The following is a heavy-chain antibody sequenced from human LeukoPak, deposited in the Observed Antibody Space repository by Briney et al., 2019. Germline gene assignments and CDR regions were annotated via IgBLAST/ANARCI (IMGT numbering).Heavy chain of an antibody. CDR2: IYTSGST. D-gene: IGHD3-22*01. J-gene: IGHJ5*02. Sequence: PGGSLRLSCAASGFTFSNAWMSWVRQAPGKGLEWIGRIYTSGSTNYNPSLKSRVTMSVDTSKNQFSLKPSSVTAADTAVYYCARDYDSSGHSDYWFDPWGQGTLVTVSS. V-gene: IGHV4-4*07. CDR3: ARDYDSSGHSDYWFDP. CDR1: GFTFSNAW.